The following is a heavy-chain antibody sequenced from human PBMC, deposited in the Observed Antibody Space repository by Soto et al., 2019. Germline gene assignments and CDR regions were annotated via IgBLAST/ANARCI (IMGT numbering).Heavy chain of an antibody. CDR2: IYYSGST. Sequence: LSLTCTVSGGSISSYYWSWIRQPPGKVLEWIGYIYYSGSTNYNPSLKSRVTISVDTSKNQFSLKLSSVTAADTAVYYCARESATAGYYYYGMDVWGQGTTGT. V-gene: IGHV4-59*01. CDR1: GGSISSYY. J-gene: IGHJ6*02. D-gene: IGHD6-25*01. CDR3: ARESATAGYYYYGMDV.